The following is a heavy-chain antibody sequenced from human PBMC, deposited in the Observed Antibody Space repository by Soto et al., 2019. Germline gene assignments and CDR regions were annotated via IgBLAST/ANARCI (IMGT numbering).Heavy chain of an antibody. Sequence: QVQLQGSGPGLVKPSETLSLACTVAGDSVSSYNSYWSWIRPPPGKGLEWIGYIYHTGSAYYNPSLESRLTISMDTSKNQFSLKMHSVTAADTAVYYCASGRDAYKTGYWGQGTLVTVSA. V-gene: IGHV4-61*01. J-gene: IGHJ4*02. CDR2: IYHTGSA. CDR1: GDSVSSYNSY. D-gene: IGHD1-1*01. CDR3: ASGRDAYKTGY.